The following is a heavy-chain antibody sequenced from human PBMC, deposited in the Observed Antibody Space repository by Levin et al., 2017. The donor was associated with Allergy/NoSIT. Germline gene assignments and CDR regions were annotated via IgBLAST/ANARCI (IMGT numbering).Heavy chain of an antibody. D-gene: IGHD3-9*01. CDR3: ARDRTPGIVREFDGSEGGMDV. J-gene: IGHJ6*02. Sequence: SETLSLTCRVSGGSIRNYYWSWIRQRPGRGLEWIGYIYYSGSTNYNPSLEGRVTFSVDMSKNQFSLTLSSVTAADTAVYYCARDRTPGIVREFDGSEGGMDVWGQGTTVTVSS. CDR1: GGSIRNYY. CDR2: IYYSGST. V-gene: IGHV4-59*01.